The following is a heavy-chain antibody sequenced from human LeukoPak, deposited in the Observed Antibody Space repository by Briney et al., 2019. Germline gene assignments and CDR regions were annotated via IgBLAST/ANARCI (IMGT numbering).Heavy chain of an antibody. CDR3: ARDFCSAGSCYPDN. V-gene: IGHV3-66*01. J-gene: IGHJ4*02. Sequence: GGSLRLSCAASGFTVSSNYMSWVRQAPGKGLEWVSVIYSGGSTYYADSVEGRFTISRDNSKNTLYLQMNSLRVEDTAVYYCARDFCSAGSCYPDNWGQGTLVTVSS. CDR2: IYSGGST. CDR1: GFTVSSNY. D-gene: IGHD2-15*01.